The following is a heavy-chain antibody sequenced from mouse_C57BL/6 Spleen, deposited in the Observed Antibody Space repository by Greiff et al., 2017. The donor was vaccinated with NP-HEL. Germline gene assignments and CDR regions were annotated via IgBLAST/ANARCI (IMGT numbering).Heavy chain of an antibody. Sequence: EVQLVESGGGLVQPKGSLKLSCAASGFSFNTYAMNWVRQAPGKGLEWVARIRSKSNNYATYYADSVKDRFTISRDDSESMLYLQMNNLKTEDTAMYYCVRQSREGYAMDYWGQGTSVTVSS. J-gene: IGHJ4*01. V-gene: IGHV10-1*01. CDR3: VRQSREGYAMDY. CDR1: GFSFNTYA. CDR2: IRSKSNNYAT.